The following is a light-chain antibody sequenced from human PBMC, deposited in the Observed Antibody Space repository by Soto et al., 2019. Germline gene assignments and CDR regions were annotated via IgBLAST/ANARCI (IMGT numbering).Light chain of an antibody. CDR2: GAS. CDR1: QSVSSTC. CDR3: QQYGSSPYT. V-gene: IGKV3-20*01. J-gene: IGKJ2*01. Sequence: EIGLTQSQGTLSLSPGERATLSCRASQSVSSTCLAWYQQKPGQAPRLLIYGASSRATGIPDRFSGSGSGTDFTLTISRLEPEDFAVYYCQQYGSSPYTFGQGTKMEIK.